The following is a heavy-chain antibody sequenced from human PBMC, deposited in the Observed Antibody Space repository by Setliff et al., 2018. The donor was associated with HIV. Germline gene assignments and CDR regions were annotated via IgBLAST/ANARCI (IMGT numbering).Heavy chain of an antibody. CDR3: ARHKTNYDFYAFDV. CDR2: IHSSGTA. J-gene: IGHJ3*01. Sequence: SETLSLTCTVSGGSFSSTTYSWGWIRQPPGMGLEWIGSIHSSGTADHNPSLKSRVAMSVDTSRSQFSLKLRSVTAADTAVYYCARHKTNYDFYAFDVWGQGTMVTVSS. CDR1: GGSFSSTTYS. D-gene: IGHD3-3*01. V-gene: IGHV4-39*01.